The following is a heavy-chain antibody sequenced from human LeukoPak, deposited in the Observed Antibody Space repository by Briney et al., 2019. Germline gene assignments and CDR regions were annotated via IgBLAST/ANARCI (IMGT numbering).Heavy chain of an antibody. V-gene: IGHV3-21*01. D-gene: IGHD5-12*01. CDR2: ISSSNSFI. CDR1: GFTFSIYT. J-gene: IGHJ4*02. Sequence: PGGSLRLSCAASGFTFSIYTINWVRQAPGEGLEWVSSISSSNSFIYYADSVKGRFIISRDNAKKSLYLQMNSLRAEDTAVYYCAGGGGYDPFDYWGQGTLVTVSS. CDR3: AGGGGYDPFDY.